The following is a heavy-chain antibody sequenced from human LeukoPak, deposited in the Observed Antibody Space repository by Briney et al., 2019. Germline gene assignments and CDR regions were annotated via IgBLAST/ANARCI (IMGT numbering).Heavy chain of an antibody. CDR3: ARVDSSWWWFDP. Sequence: ETRSLTCTVYGGSISSSSYYWGWVRQAPGKGLEWVSSISSSSSYIYYADSVKGRFTISRDNAKNSLYLQMNSLRAEDTAVYYCARVDSSWWWFDPWGQGTLVTVSS. D-gene: IGHD6-13*01. CDR2: ISSSSSYI. V-gene: IGHV3-21*01. J-gene: IGHJ5*02. CDR1: GGSISSSSYY.